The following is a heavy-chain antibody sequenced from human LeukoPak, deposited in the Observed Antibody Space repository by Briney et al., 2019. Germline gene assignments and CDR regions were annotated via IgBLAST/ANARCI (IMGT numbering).Heavy chain of an antibody. V-gene: IGHV3-7*01. D-gene: IGHD2-15*01. CDR2: IKQDGSEK. CDR1: GFTFSSYW. Sequence: GGSLRLSCAASGFTFSSYWVSWVRQAPGKGLEWVANIKQDGSEKYYVDSVKGRFTISRDNAKNSLYLQMNSLRAEDTAVYYCARVLVVVVAATVSFWFDPWGQGTLVTVSS. CDR3: ARVLVVVVAATVSFWFDP. J-gene: IGHJ5*02.